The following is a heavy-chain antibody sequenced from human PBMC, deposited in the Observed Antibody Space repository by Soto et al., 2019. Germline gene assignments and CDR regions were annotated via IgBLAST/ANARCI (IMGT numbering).Heavy chain of an antibody. CDR1: GGTFSSYA. D-gene: IGHD6-13*01. Sequence: GASVKVSCKASGGTFSSYAISWVRQAPGQGLEWMGGIIPIFGTANYAQKFQGRVTITAEESTSTAYMELSSLRSEHTPVYYCARDGVRTAARPFDYWGQGTLVSVSS. J-gene: IGHJ4*02. CDR3: ARDGVRTAARPFDY. V-gene: IGHV1-69*13. CDR2: IIPIFGTA.